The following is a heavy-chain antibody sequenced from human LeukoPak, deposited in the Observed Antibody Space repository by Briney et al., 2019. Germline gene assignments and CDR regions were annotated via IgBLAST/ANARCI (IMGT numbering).Heavy chain of an antibody. D-gene: IGHD3-10*01. Sequence: GESLKISCQASGXIFTNYWIGWVRQMPGKGLESMGIIYPADSDTTYRPSFEGQVTISADKSIDTVYLQWSSLKASDTATYYCARQSRDGSKTRGYYFDSWGQGTLVTVSS. CDR2: IYPADSDT. J-gene: IGHJ4*02. CDR1: GXIFTNYW. CDR3: ARQSRDGSKTRGYYFDS. V-gene: IGHV5-51*01.